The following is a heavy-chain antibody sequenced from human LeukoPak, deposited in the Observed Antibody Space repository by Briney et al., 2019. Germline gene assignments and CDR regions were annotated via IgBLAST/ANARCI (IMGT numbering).Heavy chain of an antibody. D-gene: IGHD6-19*01. CDR2: INSVGSST. Sequence: GGSLRLSCAASGFTFGSYWMHWVRQAPGKGLVWVSGINSVGSSTTYVDSVKGRFTISRDNAKNTLYLQMNSLRAEDTAVYYCARSTMMYSSGWHGLDYWGQGTLVTVSS. J-gene: IGHJ4*02. CDR1: GFTFGSYW. CDR3: ARSTMMYSSGWHGLDY. V-gene: IGHV3-74*01.